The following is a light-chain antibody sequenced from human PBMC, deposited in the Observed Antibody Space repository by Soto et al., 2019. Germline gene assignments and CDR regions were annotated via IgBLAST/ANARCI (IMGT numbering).Light chain of an antibody. V-gene: IGKV3-15*01. CDR2: DKS. CDR3: HQYNNWPPST. J-gene: IGKJ5*01. CDR1: ESVNHN. Sequence: EIVLTQSPGTLSLSPAERAPLXCRPNESVNHNLAWYQQKPGQAPRLLIFDKSSRAPGVPARFSGSGTGTDLTLTINSLQSEDFGVYYCHQYNNWPPSTFGQGTRLEI.